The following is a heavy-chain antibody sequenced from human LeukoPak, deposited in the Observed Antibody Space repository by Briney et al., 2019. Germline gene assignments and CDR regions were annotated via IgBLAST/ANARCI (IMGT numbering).Heavy chain of an antibody. CDR1: GFTFSSYW. Sequence: PGGSLRPSCAASGFTFSSYWMSWVRQAPGKGLEWVANIKQDGSEKYYVDSVKGRFTISRDNAKNSLYLQMNSLRAEDTAVYYCASLQMVRGVIIPSDYWGQGTLVTVSS. D-gene: IGHD3-10*01. J-gene: IGHJ4*02. CDR3: ASLQMVRGVIIPSDY. CDR2: IKQDGSEK. V-gene: IGHV3-7*01.